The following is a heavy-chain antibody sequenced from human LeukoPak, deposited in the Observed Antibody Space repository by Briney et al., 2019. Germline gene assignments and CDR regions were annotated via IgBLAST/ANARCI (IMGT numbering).Heavy chain of an antibody. Sequence: RSETLSLTCTVSGGSISSYIWSWIRQPPGKGLEWIGYISSSGRTNYNPSLKSRVTISVDTSKTQFSLKLSSVTAADTAVYYCARGNGGNSFDYWGQGTLVIVSS. D-gene: IGHD4-23*01. V-gene: IGHV4-59*01. CDR1: GGSISSYI. CDR2: ISSSGRT. CDR3: ARGNGGNSFDY. J-gene: IGHJ4*02.